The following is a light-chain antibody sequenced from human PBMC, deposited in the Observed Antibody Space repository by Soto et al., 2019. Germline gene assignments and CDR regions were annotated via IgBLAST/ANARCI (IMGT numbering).Light chain of an antibody. CDR3: QQFNSYSPGA. CDR2: DAS. CDR1: QSVNSW. V-gene: IGKV1-5*01. Sequence: DIHRTHAPATLSASVLYRVTITCLSSQSVNSWLAWYQQKVGKAPKLLIFDASSLDTGVPGRFSGSGSGTEFTLTISSLQPDDFATYYCQQFNSYSPGAFGQGTKVDIK. J-gene: IGKJ1*01.